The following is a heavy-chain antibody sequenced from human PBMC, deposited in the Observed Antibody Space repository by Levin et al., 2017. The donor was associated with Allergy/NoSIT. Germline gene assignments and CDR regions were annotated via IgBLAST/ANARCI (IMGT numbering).Heavy chain of an antibody. CDR1: GFTFSSYG. J-gene: IGHJ3*02. D-gene: IGHD4-17*01. CDR2: ISYDGSNK. CDR3: AKPQTYGDYAWSHAFDI. Sequence: GGSLRLSCAASGFTFSSYGMHWVRQAPGKGLEWVAVISYDGSNKYYADSVKGRFTISRDNSKNTLYLQMNSLRAEDTAVYYCAKPQTYGDYAWSHAFDIWGQGTMVTVSS. V-gene: IGHV3-30*18.